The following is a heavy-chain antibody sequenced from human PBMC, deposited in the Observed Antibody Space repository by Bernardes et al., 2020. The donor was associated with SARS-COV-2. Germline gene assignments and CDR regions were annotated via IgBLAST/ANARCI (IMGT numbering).Heavy chain of an antibody. J-gene: IGHJ4*02. V-gene: IGHV4-59*12. D-gene: IGHD6-19*01. CDR1: GDSISGYY. CDR3: ARDRSASGWSLWDY. Sequence: SETLSLTCTVSGDSISGYYWNWIRQPPGKALEWIGSFHYSGSTKYNPALKSRVTISVDTSKNQVSLKLGSMTTSDTAVYYCARDRSASGWSLWDYWGQGILVTVSS. CDR2: FHYSGST.